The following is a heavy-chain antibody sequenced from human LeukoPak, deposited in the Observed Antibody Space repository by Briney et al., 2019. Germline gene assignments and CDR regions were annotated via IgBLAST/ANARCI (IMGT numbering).Heavy chain of an antibody. J-gene: IGHJ3*02. D-gene: IGHD3-3*01. V-gene: IGHV4-59*01. CDR3: ASTYRLPYYDFWSGTHAFDI. Sequence: PSETLSLTCTVSGGSISSYYWSWIRQPPGKGLEWIGYIYYSGSTNYNPSLKSRVTISVDTSKNQFSLKLSSVTAADTAVYYCASTYRLPYYDFWSGTHAFDIWDQGTMVTVSS. CDR2: IYYSGST. CDR1: GGSISSYY.